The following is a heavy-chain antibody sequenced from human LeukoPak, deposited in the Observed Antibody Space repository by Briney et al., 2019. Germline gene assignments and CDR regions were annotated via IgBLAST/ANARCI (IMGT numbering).Heavy chain of an antibody. J-gene: IGHJ3*02. CDR1: GYTFTSYG. CDR2: ISAYNGNT. V-gene: IGHV1-18*01. Sequence: ASVKVSCKASGYTFTSYGISWVRQAPGQGLEWMGWISAYNGNTNYAQKLQGRVTMTTDTSTSTAYMELRSLRSDDTAVYYCARGLRYYDSSGYYLSRAFDIWGQGTMVTVS. D-gene: IGHD3-22*01. CDR3: ARGLRYYDSSGYYLSRAFDI.